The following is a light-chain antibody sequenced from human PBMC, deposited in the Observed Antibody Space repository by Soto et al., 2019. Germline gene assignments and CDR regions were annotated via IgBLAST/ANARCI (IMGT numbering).Light chain of an antibody. CDR1: QGVGSW. Sequence: IQMTQSPSSVSASVGDRDTMTCRASQGVGSWLAWYQQKPGKAPNLLIYATSSLQSGVPSRFSGSGSGTDFTLSISSLQPEDFATYYCQQTHSLPLTFGPGTKVDIK. J-gene: IGKJ3*01. V-gene: IGKV1-12*01. CDR2: ATS. CDR3: QQTHSLPLT.